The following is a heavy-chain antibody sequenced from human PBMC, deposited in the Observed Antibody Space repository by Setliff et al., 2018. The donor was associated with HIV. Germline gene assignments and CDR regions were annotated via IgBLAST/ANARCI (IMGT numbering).Heavy chain of an antibody. CDR2: IYYSGST. V-gene: IGHV4-59*01. Sequence: PSETLSLTCSVSGGSISTYYWSWIRQPPGQGLEWIGYIYYSGSTNYNPSLKSRATISVNKSKNQFSLKLRSVTAADTAVYYCARVVRQVPASYYYYYYMDVWGKGTTVTVSS. J-gene: IGHJ6*03. CDR1: GGSISTYY. CDR3: ARVVRQVPASYYYYYYMDV. D-gene: IGHD2-2*01.